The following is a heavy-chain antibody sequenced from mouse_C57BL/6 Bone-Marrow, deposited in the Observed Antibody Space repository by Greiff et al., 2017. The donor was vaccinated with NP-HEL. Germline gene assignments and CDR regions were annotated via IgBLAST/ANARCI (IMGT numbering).Heavy chain of an antibody. Sequence: VQLQQSGPELVKPGDSVKISCKASGYSFTGYFMNWVMQSHGKSLEWIGRINPYNGDTFSNQKFKGKATLTVDKSSSTAHMELRSLTSEDSAVYYCARPFYYGNYWFAYWGQGTLVTVSA. V-gene: IGHV1-20*01. D-gene: IGHD2-1*01. CDR3: ARPFYYGNYWFAY. J-gene: IGHJ3*01. CDR2: INPYNGDT. CDR1: GYSFTGYF.